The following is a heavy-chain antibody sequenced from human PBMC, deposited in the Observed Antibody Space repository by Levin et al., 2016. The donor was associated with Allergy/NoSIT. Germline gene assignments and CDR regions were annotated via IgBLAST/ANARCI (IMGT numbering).Heavy chain of an antibody. J-gene: IGHJ6*02. Sequence: WVRQAPGQGPEWMGGIIPMFGTTNYARSSKFQGRVTTTADESTSTAYMELNSLRSEDTAVYYCAREIVVVVAGTSYYYGMDVWGQGTTVTVSS. V-gene: IGHV1-69*01. D-gene: IGHD2-15*01. CDR3: AREIVVVVAGTSYYYGMDV. CDR2: IIPMFGTT.